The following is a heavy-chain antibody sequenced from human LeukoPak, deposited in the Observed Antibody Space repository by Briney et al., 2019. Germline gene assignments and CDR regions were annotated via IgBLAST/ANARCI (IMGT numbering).Heavy chain of an antibody. CDR1: GGTFSSYA. CDR3: ARGIPPHYDFRQYGMDV. CDR2: IIPIFGTA. J-gene: IGHJ6*02. V-gene: IGHV1-69*13. D-gene: IGHD3-3*01. Sequence: SVKVSCKASGGTFSSYAISWVRQAPGQGLEWMGGIIPIFGTANYAQKFQGRVTITADESTSTAYMELSSLRSEDTAVYYCARGIPPHYDFRQYGMDVWGQGTTVIVSS.